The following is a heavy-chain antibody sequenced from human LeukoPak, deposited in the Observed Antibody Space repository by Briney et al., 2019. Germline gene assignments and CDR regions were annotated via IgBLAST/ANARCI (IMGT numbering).Heavy chain of an antibody. D-gene: IGHD5-18*01. CDR1: GYTFTGYY. J-gene: IGHJ6*02. CDR2: INPNSGGT. CDR3: ARDRSYGLNYYYYGMDV. Sequence: ASVKVSCKASGYTFTGYYMHWVRQAPGQGHEWMGWINPNSGGTNYAQKFQGRVTMTRDTSISTAYMELSRLRSDDTAVYYCARDRSYGLNYYYYGMDVWGQGTTVTVSS. V-gene: IGHV1-2*02.